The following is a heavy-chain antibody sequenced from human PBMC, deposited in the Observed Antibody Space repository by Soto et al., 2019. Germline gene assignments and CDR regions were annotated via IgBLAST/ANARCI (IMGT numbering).Heavy chain of an antibody. V-gene: IGHV4-30-2*01. J-gene: IGHJ5*02. D-gene: IGHD6-19*01. Sequence: SETLSLTCNMSGDSYSISTYSWTWIRQQPGKALQWIGFIYQSGVTSYNPSLASRVSISLDRSNNQCSLKLKSVTAADTAVYFCAGMPYTSGLRFDPWGPGTLVTVSS. CDR2: IYQSGVT. CDR1: GDSYSISTYS. CDR3: AGMPYTSGLRFDP.